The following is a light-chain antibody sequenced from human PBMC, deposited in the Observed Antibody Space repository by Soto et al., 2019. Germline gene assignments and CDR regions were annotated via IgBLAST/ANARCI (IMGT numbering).Light chain of an antibody. CDR2: SAS. CDR1: QSIDTN. CDR3: QQYNNWPPWT. J-gene: IGKJ1*01. V-gene: IGKV3-15*01. Sequence: ETVMTQSPATLSVSPGERATLSCSASQSIDTNLAWYQHKPGQTPRLLIYSASTRATGVPSRFSGSGSGTEFTLTISSRQSEDFAVYYCQQYNNWPPWTFGQGTKVEVK.